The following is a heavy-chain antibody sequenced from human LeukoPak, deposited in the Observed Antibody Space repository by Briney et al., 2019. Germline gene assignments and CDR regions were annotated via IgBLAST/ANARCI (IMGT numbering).Heavy chain of an antibody. CDR1: GFTFDDYG. V-gene: IGHV3-20*04. Sequence: GGSLRLSCAASGFTFDDYGMSWVRQAPGKGPEWVSGINWNGGGTAYAASAKGRFTISRDNAKNYLYLPMNSLRAEDTALYYCAATYSSGWYSHSDYWGQGTLVTVSS. D-gene: IGHD6-19*01. J-gene: IGHJ4*02. CDR3: AATYSSGWYSHSDY. CDR2: INWNGGGT.